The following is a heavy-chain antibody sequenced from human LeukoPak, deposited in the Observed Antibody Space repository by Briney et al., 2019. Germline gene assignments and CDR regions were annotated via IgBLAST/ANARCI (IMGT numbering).Heavy chain of an antibody. CDR1: GYTFTSYD. CDR3: ARVPRRGDQFDP. Sequence: ASVKVSCKASGYTFTSYDINWVRQATGQGLEWMGWMNPQSGDTDYAQKFQGRVTMTRSPSITTAYMELTSLTYEDTAVYYCARVPRRGDQFDPWGQGTLVTISS. CDR2: MNPQSGDT. V-gene: IGHV1-8*01. D-gene: IGHD3-10*01. J-gene: IGHJ5*02.